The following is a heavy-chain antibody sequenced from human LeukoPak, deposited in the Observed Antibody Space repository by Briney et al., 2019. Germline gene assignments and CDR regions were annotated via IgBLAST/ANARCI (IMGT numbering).Heavy chain of an antibody. J-gene: IGHJ6*03. D-gene: IGHD6-13*01. CDR1: GFTFSSYW. Sequence: GGSLRLSCAASGFTFSSYWMSWVGQAPGKGLEGVAYINQDGSENYYVDSVNGRFTISRDNAKTSLYLQMNSLRAEDTAVYYCARAESSWHPGYYYYMDVWGKGTTVTVSS. CDR2: INQDGSEN. V-gene: IGHV3-7*01. CDR3: ARAESSWHPGYYYYMDV.